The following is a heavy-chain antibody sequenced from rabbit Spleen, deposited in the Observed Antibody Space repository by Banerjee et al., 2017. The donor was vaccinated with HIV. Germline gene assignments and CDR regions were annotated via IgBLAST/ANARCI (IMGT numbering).Heavy chain of an antibody. V-gene: IGHV1S45*01. D-gene: IGHD1-1*01. J-gene: IGHJ3*01. CDR2: IWTGITGGT. Sequence: QEQLVESGGGLVQPEGSLTLTCTASGFSFSAGYWICWVRQAPGKGLEWIACIWTGITGGTYYASWAKGRFTISKPSSTTVTLQMTSLTAADTATYFCARGRGNITPPKLWGQGTLVTVS. CDR1: GFSFSAGYW. CDR3: ARGRGNITPPKL.